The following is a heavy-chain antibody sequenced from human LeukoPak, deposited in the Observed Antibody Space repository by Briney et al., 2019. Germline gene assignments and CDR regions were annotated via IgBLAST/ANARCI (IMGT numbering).Heavy chain of an antibody. CDR1: GFTFSSYS. V-gene: IGHV3-21*01. CDR3: ARDGDYYGSGSYYRNWFDP. D-gene: IGHD3-10*01. Sequence: PGGSLRLSCAASGFTFSSYSMNWVRQAPGEGLEWVSSISSSSSYIYYADSVKGRFTISRDNAKNSLYLQMNSLRAEDTAVYYCARDGDYYGSGSYYRNWFDPWGQGTLVTVSS. J-gene: IGHJ5*02. CDR2: ISSSSSYI.